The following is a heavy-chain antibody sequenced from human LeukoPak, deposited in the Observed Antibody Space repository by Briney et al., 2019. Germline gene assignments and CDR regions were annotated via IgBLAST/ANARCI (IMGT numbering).Heavy chain of an antibody. D-gene: IGHD1-26*01. Sequence: GSLRLSCAASGFTFSSYWMHWVRQAPGKGLVWVSRINSDGSSTTYADSVKGRFTISRDNAKNTLYLQMNSLRAEDTAVYYCARDPSYSENLDYWGQGTLVTVSS. V-gene: IGHV3-74*01. CDR3: ARDPSYSENLDY. CDR2: INSDGSST. CDR1: GFTFSSYW. J-gene: IGHJ4*02.